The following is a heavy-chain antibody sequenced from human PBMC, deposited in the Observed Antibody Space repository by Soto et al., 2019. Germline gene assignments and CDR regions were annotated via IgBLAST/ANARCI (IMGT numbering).Heavy chain of an antibody. CDR2: IWYDGSNK. J-gene: IGHJ4*02. CDR3: ARDVSLGSIQYYFDY. Sequence: LSLTCAASGFTFSSYGMHWVRQAPGKGLEWVAVIWYDGSNKYYADSVKGRFTISRDNSKNTLYLQMNSLRAEDTAVYYCARDVSLGSIQYYFDYWGQGTLVTVSS. D-gene: IGHD3-16*01. CDR1: GFTFSSYG. V-gene: IGHV3-33*01.